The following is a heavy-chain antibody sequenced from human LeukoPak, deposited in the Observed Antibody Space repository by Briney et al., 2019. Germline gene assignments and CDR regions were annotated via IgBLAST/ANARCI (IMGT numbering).Heavy chain of an antibody. J-gene: IGHJ4*02. V-gene: IGHV3-53*01. CDR2: IYSGGST. CDR3: ARGLSTTEVALGVVPAAIPHFDY. Sequence: GGSLRLSCAASGFTVSSNYMSWVRQAPGKGLEWVSVIYSGGSTYYADSVKGRFTISRDNSKNTLYLQMNSLRAEDTAVYYCARGLSTTEVALGVVPAAIPHFDYWGQGTLVTVSS. D-gene: IGHD2-2*02. CDR1: GFTVSSNY.